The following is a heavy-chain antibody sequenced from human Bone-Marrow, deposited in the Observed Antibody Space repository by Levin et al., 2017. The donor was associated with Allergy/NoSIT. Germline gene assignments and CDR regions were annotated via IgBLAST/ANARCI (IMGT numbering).Heavy chain of an antibody. D-gene: IGHD4-17*01. V-gene: IGHV1-69*13. J-gene: IGHJ4*02. CDR1: GGTFNSHV. CDR3: ARESQDYGRYFDS. Sequence: ASVKVSCKVSGGTFNSHVITWVRQAPGQGLEWMGGIMPVFETPKYAQKFQGRVTITADESTSSAYMEMSGLRSEDTAVYYCARESQDYGRYFDSWGQGTLVTVSS. CDR2: IMPVFETP.